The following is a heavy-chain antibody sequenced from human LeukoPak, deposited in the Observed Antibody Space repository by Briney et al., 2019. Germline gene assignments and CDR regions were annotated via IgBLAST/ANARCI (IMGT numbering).Heavy chain of an antibody. CDR3: ARGESGGSGWFDP. J-gene: IGHJ5*02. D-gene: IGHD2-15*01. Sequence: SETLSLTCTVSGDSINNYYWNWIRQPPGRGLDWIGYVYYSGSTNYNPSLKSRVTISVDTSKNQFSLKLTSVTAADTAVYYCARGESGGSGWFDPWGQGTLVTASS. V-gene: IGHV4-59*01. CDR1: GDSINNYY. CDR2: VYYSGST.